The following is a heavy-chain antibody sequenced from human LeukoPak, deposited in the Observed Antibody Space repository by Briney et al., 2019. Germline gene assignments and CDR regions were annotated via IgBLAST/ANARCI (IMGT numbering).Heavy chain of an antibody. CDR3: AGSSSWTPSGDY. Sequence: ASVKVSCKVSGYTLTELSMHWGRQAPAKGLEWMGGFDPEDGETIYAQKFQGRVTMTEDTSTDTAYMELSSLRSEDTAVYYCAGSSSWTPSGDYWGQGTLVTVSS. V-gene: IGHV1-24*01. CDR1: GYTLTELS. D-gene: IGHD6-13*01. CDR2: FDPEDGET. J-gene: IGHJ4*02.